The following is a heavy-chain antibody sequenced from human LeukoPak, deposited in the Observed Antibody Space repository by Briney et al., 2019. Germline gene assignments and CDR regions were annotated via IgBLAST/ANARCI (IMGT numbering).Heavy chain of an antibody. CDR2: LRKDATYS. V-gene: IGHV3-30*02. D-gene: IGHD1-26*01. CDR1: GFGFSSYG. Sequence: PGGSLRLSCEASGFGFSSYGMYWVRQTPDKGLEWVAYLRKDATYSNYADSVRSRFTISRDNSKYTVDLQMTSLRIEDTAVYYCASGGPTRGTLESWGQGTLVTVSS. J-gene: IGHJ4*02. CDR3: ASGGPTRGTLES.